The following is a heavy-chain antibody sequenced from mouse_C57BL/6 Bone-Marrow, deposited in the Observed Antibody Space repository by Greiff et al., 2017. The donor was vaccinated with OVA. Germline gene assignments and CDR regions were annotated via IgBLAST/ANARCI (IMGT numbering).Heavy chain of an antibody. CDR3: EGEGGGY. V-gene: IGHV1-56*01. Sequence: VQLQQSGPELVRPGASVKISCKAPGYTFTSHWMQWVRQRPGQGLEWIGEIFPGGGSTYYNEKFKGKATLTVDTSSSTAYRQIGSVAAADSAVCFYEGEGGGYWGRGTALTVTA. CDR2: IFPGGGST. J-gene: IGHJ2*01. CDR1: GYTFTSHW.